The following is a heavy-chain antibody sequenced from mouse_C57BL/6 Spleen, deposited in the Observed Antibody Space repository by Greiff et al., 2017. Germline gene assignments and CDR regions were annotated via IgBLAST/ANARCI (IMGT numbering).Heavy chain of an antibody. D-gene: IGHD4-1*01. CDR1: GYTFTEYT. V-gene: IGHV1-62-2*01. J-gene: IGHJ4*01. Sequence: LVESGAELVKPGASVKLSCKASGYTFTEYTIHWVKQRSGQGLEWIGWFYPGSGSIKYNEKFKDKATLTADKSSSTVYMELSRLTSEDSAVYFCARHEDGTGTGDYYAMDYWGQGTSVTVSS. CDR3: ARHEDGTGTGDYYAMDY. CDR2: FYPGSGSI.